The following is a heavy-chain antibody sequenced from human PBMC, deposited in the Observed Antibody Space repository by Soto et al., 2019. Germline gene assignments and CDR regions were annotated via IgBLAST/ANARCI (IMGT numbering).Heavy chain of an antibody. CDR3: ARDRVSYYYDSSGPPPHDYYYYYGMDV. V-gene: IGHV1-2*04. J-gene: IGHJ6*02. CDR1: GYTFTGYY. D-gene: IGHD3-22*01. CDR2: INPNSGGT. Sequence: GASVKVSCKASGYTFTGYYMHWVRQAPGQGLEWMGWINPNSGGTNYAQKFQGWVTMTRDTSISTAYMEPSRLRSDDTAVCYCARDRVSYYYDSSGPPPHDYYYYYGMDVWGQGTTVTVSS.